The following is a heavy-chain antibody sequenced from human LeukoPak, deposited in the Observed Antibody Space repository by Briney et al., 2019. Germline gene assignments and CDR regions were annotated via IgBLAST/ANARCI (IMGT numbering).Heavy chain of an antibody. CDR3: AKGVRCSSTSCYAHLSNYYYYYYMDV. J-gene: IGHJ6*03. CDR2: ISSSSSTI. D-gene: IGHD2-2*01. V-gene: IGHV3-48*01. Sequence: PGGSLRLSCAASGFTFSSYSMNWVRQAPGKGLEWVSYISSSSSTIYYADSVKGRFTISRDNSKNTLYLQMNSLRAEDTAVYYCAKGVRCSSTSCYAHLSNYYYYYYMDVWGKGTTVTVSS. CDR1: GFTFSSYS.